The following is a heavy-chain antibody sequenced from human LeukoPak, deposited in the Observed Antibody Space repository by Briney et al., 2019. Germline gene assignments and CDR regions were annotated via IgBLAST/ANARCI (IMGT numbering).Heavy chain of an antibody. D-gene: IGHD2-15*01. CDR2: IDPSDSYT. CDR1: GYSFTSYW. V-gene: IGHV5-10-1*01. CDR3: ARYCSGGSCYSNWFDP. J-gene: IGHJ5*02. Sequence: GESLKISCKGSGYSFTSYWIGWVRQMPGKGLEWMGRIDPSDSYTNYSPSFQGHVTISADKSISTAYLQWSSLKASDTAMYYCARYCSGGSCYSNWFDPWGQGTLVTVSS.